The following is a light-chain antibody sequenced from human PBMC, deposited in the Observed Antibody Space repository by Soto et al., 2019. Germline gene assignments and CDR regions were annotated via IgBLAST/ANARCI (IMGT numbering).Light chain of an antibody. Sequence: QAVVTQPPSASGTPGQRVTISCSGSSSNIGSNTVNWYQQLPGTAPKLLIYGSDQRPSGVPDQFSGSKSGTSASLAISVLQSEDEADYYCAAWDDSLNGWVFGGGTKLTVL. V-gene: IGLV1-44*01. CDR3: AAWDDSLNGWV. J-gene: IGLJ3*02. CDR1: SSNIGSNT. CDR2: GSD.